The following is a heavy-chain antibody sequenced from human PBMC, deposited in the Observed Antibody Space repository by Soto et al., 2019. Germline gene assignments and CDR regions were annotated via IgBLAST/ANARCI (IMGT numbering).Heavy chain of an antibody. CDR3: ARDVGIAVAGGNYYYYGMDV. D-gene: IGHD6-19*01. CDR2: ISYDGSNK. Sequence: PGGSLRLSCAASGFTFSSYAMHWVRQAPGKGLEWVAVISYDGSNKYYADSVKGRFTISRDNSKNTLYLQMNSLRAEDTAVYYCARDVGIAVAGGNYYYYGMDVWGQGTTVTASS. CDR1: GFTFSSYA. V-gene: IGHV3-30-3*01. J-gene: IGHJ6*02.